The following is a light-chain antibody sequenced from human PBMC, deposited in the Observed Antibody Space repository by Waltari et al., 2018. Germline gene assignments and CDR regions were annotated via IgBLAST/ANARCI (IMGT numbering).Light chain of an antibody. CDR2: KVS. CDR1: ESLDHRNGNTY. CDR3: MQGTHWPPK. V-gene: IGKV2-30*02. Sequence: EGVMTQSPLSLPVSLGQPASLSCSSSESLDHRNGNTYFNLFQQRPGQFPRRLIYKVSKRDSGVPDRFSGSGSGTDFTLKISRVEAEDVGVYYCMQGTHWPPKFGQGTKVEMK. J-gene: IGKJ1*01.